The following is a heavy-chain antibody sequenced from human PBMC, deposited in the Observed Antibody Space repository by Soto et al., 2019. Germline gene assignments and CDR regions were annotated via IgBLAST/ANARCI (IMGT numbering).Heavy chain of an antibody. J-gene: IGHJ4*02. Sequence: VQLLESGGGLVQPGGSLRLSCAASGFTFSSYVMNWVRLAPGKGLEWVSGISPSGGNTYYADSVKGRFTISRDNSKNTLYLQMNSLRAEDTAVYYCAKGFVGVCYHCSYHFDSWGQGALVTVSS. V-gene: IGHV3-23*01. D-gene: IGHD2-8*01. CDR2: ISPSGGNT. CDR1: GFTFSSYV. CDR3: AKGFVGVCYHCSYHFDS.